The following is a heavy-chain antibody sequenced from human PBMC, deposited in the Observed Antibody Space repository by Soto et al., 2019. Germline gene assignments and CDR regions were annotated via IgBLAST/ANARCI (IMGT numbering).Heavy chain of an antibody. Sequence: QEQLVQSGAEVKRPGSSVKVSCKDSGGLFSSYAISWVRQAPGQGLEWMGGIIPVFGTPYYAQKFQGRVTMTGDTSTSTVYMELSSLRSEDTAVYYCARGEKIAVAGKLSVFDIWGQGTMVTVSS. D-gene: IGHD6-19*01. CDR1: GGLFSSYA. V-gene: IGHV1-69*06. CDR3: ARGEKIAVAGKLSVFDI. J-gene: IGHJ3*02. CDR2: IIPVFGTP.